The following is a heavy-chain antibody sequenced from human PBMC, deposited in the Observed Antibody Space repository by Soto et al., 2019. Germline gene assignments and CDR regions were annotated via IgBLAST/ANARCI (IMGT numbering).Heavy chain of an antibody. J-gene: IGHJ1*01. CDR2: ISTDASST. V-gene: IGHV3-74*01. Sequence: EVQLVESGGGLVQPGGSLRLSCAASGFTFSSYWMHWVRQAPGKGLVWVSSISTDASSTSYADPVKGRFTISRDNAKNTLYLQMTSVRAEETAVYYCARLPNKSPQNWGQGTLVIVSP. CDR3: ARLPNKSPQN. CDR1: GFTFSSYW.